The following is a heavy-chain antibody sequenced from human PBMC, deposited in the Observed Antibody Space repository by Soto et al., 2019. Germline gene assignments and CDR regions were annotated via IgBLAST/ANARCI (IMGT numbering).Heavy chain of an antibody. CDR3: ARDLAYDFWSVPGMDV. Sequence: QVQLVQSGAEVKKPGASVKVSCKASGYTFTSYGISWVRQAPGQGLEWMGWISAYNCNTNYAQKLQGRVTMTTDTSTSTAYMELRSLRSDDTAVYYCARDLAYDFWSVPGMDVWGQGTTVTVSS. V-gene: IGHV1-18*01. D-gene: IGHD3-3*01. CDR1: GYTFTSYG. CDR2: ISAYNCNT. J-gene: IGHJ6*02.